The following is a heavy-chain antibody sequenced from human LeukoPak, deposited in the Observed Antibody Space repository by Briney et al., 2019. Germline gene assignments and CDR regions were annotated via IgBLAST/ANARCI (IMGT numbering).Heavy chain of an antibody. CDR1: GGSISSGSYY. J-gene: IGHJ4*02. CDR3: ARTTYYYGSGSYYDDFDY. Sequence: SETLSLTCTVSGGSISSGSYYWSWIRQPAGNGLEWIGRIYTSGSTNYNPSLKSRVTISVDTSKNQFSLKLSSVTAADTAVYYCARTTYYYGSGSYYDDFDYWGQGTLVTVSS. V-gene: IGHV4-61*02. D-gene: IGHD3-10*01. CDR2: IYTSGST.